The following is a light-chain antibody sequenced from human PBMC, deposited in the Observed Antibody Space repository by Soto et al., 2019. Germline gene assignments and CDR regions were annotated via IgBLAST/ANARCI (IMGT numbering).Light chain of an antibody. CDR3: QQSYSTPRT. CDR1: ESFRSH. V-gene: IGKV1-39*01. CDR2: AAS. J-gene: IGKJ1*01. Sequence: DIQMTQSPSSLSASVGDRVTVTCRASESFRSHVNWYQQKPGKAPKLLIYAASSLQSGVPSRFSGSGSGTDFTLTIASLQPEDFATYYCQQSYSTPRTFGQGTKVEIK.